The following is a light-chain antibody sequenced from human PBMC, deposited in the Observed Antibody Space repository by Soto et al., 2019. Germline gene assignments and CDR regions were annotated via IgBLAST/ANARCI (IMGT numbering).Light chain of an antibody. J-gene: IGKJ1*01. CDR3: QQYNNWPRT. CDR1: QSVSSN. CDR2: GAS. Sequence: EILLTQSPSTLSVSPGERATLSCGASQSVSSNLAWYQQKPGQAPRLLIYGASTRATGIPARFSGSGSGTEFTLTISSLLSEDFAVYYCQQYNNWPRTFGQGTKVDIK. V-gene: IGKV3-15*01.